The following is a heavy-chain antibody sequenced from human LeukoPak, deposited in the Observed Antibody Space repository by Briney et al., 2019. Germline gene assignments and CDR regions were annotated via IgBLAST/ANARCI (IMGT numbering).Heavy chain of an antibody. Sequence: SQTLSLTCAISGDSVSSNSAAWNWIRQSPSRGLEWLGRTYYRSKWYNDYAVSVKSRITINPGTSKNQFSLQLNSVTPEDTAVYYCARGREYYYGSGSYDPFDYWGQGTLVTVSS. CDR2: TYYRSKWYN. J-gene: IGHJ4*02. CDR3: ARGREYYYGSGSYDPFDY. V-gene: IGHV6-1*01. D-gene: IGHD3-10*01. CDR1: GDSVSSNSAA.